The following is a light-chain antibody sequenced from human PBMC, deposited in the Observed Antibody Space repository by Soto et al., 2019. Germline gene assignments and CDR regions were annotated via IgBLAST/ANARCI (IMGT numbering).Light chain of an antibody. J-gene: IGLJ2*01. Sequence: QSALTRPASVSGSPGQSITISCTGASSDVGTYNLVSWYQEHPGKAPKVIIYEDTKRPSGVSNRFSGSKSGNTASLTISGLQAEDEADYYCCSYAGASTFVVFGGGTKVTVL. V-gene: IGLV2-23*02. CDR1: SSDVGTYNL. CDR2: EDT. CDR3: CSYAGASTFVV.